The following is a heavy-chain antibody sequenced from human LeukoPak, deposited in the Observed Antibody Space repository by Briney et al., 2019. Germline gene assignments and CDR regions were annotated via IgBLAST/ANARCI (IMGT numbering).Heavy chain of an antibody. Sequence: ASVMVFCTASGDSFTRYGFSWVRQAPGQGLEWMGWISAYNGNTNHAQKFQGRVTMTTDTSTRTAYMELRSLRSDDTAVYYCSRDLPCGSSDRTPFDYWGQGTLVTVSS. CDR2: ISAYNGNT. D-gene: IGHD6-6*01. CDR3: SRDLPCGSSDRTPFDY. CDR1: GDSFTRYG. V-gene: IGHV1-18*01. J-gene: IGHJ4*02.